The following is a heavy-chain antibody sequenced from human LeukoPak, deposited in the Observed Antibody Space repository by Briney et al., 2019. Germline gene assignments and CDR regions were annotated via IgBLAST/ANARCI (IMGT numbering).Heavy chain of an antibody. CDR2: IYYSGST. CDR3: ASATYYDFWSGYYFWRFDP. CDR1: GGSISSSSYY. V-gene: IGHV4-39*01. Sequence: PSETLSLTCTVSGGSISSSSYYWGWIRQPPGKGREWIGSIYYSGSTYYNPSLKSRVTISVDTSKNQFSLKLSSVTAADTAVYYCASATYYDFWSGYYFWRFDPWGQGTLVTVSS. D-gene: IGHD3-3*01. J-gene: IGHJ5*02.